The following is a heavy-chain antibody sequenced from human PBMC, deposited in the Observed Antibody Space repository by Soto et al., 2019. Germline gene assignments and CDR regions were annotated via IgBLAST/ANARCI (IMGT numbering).Heavy chain of an antibody. CDR1: GGTFSSYT. D-gene: IGHD3-22*01. Sequence: QVQLVQSGAEVKKPGSSVKVSCKASGGTFSSYTISWVRQAPGQGLEWMGRIIPILGIANYAQKFQGRVTITADKSTSTAYMELSSLRSEDTAVYYCARSLSRGYPWRVAAFDIWGQGTMVTVSS. CDR2: IIPILGIA. V-gene: IGHV1-69*02. CDR3: ARSLSRGYPWRVAAFDI. J-gene: IGHJ3*02.